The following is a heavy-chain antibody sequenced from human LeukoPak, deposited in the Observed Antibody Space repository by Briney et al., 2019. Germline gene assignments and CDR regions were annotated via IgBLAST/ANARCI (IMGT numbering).Heavy chain of an antibody. CDR1: GFTFSSYA. Sequence: PGGSLRLSCAASGFTFSSYAMHWVRQAPGKGLEWVAVISYDGSNKYYADSVKGRFTISRDNSKNTLYLQMNSLRAEDTAVYYCARADYGDYVFNYWGQGTLVTVSS. V-gene: IGHV3-30*04. J-gene: IGHJ4*02. CDR3: ARADYGDYVFNY. D-gene: IGHD4-17*01. CDR2: ISYDGSNK.